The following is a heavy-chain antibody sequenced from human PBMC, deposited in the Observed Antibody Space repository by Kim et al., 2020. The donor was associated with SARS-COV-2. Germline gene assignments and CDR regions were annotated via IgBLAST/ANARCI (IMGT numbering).Heavy chain of an antibody. Sequence: GESLKISCKGSGYSFTSYWISWVRQMPGKGLEWMGRIDPSDSYTNYSPSFQGHVTISADKSISTAYLQWSSLKASDTAMYYCARQFAAQGSSGYVRGYNWFDPWGQGTLVTVSS. CDR1: GYSFTSYW. CDR3: ARQFAAQGSSGYVRGYNWFDP. CDR2: IDPSDSYT. D-gene: IGHD3-22*01. J-gene: IGHJ5*02. V-gene: IGHV5-10-1*01.